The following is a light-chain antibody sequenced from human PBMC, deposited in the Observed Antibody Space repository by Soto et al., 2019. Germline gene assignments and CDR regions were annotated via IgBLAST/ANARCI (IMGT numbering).Light chain of an antibody. V-gene: IGLV2-14*01. CDR1: SSDVCGYNY. J-gene: IGLJ1*01. Sequence: QSALTQPASVSGSPGQSITISCTGTSSDVCGYNYVSWYQQHPGKAPKLMIYDVSNRPSGVSNRFSGSKSGNTASLTISGLQAEDEADYYCSSYTSSSTWVFGTGTKLTVL. CDR2: DVS. CDR3: SSYTSSSTWV.